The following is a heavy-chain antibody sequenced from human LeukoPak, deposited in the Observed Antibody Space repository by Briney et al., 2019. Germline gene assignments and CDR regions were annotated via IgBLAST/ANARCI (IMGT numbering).Heavy chain of an antibody. V-gene: IGHV3-7*01. D-gene: IGHD3-22*01. CDR1: GFTFSSYG. J-gene: IGHJ6*02. CDR2: IKQDGSEK. CDR3: ARAYYYDSSGYYIPGYYYGMDV. Sequence: GGSLRLSCAASGFTFSSYGMHWVRQAPGKGLEWVANIKQDGSEKYYVDSVKGRFTISRDNAKNSLYLQMNSLRAEDTAVYYCARAYYYDSSGYYIPGYYYGMDVWGQGTTVTVSS.